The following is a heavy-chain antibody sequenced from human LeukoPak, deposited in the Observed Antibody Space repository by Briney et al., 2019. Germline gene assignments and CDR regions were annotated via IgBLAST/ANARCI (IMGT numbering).Heavy chain of an antibody. J-gene: IGHJ4*02. D-gene: IGHD1-1*01. CDR2: IKQDGNEK. V-gene: IGHV3-7*03. CDR1: GFTFSGYW. Sequence: GGSLRLSCAASGFTFSGYWMSWVRQAPGKGLEWVANIKQDGNEKYYVDSVGGRFTISRDNAKNSLYLQMNSLRAEDTAVYYCARLTRRSGNYFDYWGQGTLVTVSS. CDR3: ARLTRRSGNYFDY.